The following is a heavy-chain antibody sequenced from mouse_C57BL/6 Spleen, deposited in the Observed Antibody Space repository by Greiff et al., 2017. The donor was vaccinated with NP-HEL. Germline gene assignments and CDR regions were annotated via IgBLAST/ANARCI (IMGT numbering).Heavy chain of an antibody. V-gene: IGHV1-50*01. J-gene: IGHJ1*03. Sequence: VQLQQPGAELVKPGASVKLSCKASGYTFTSYWMQWVKQRPGQGLEWIGEIDPSASYPTYNQKFKGKATLTVDTSSSTAYMQLSSLTSDDAAVDYCGRREVYSNYVEWYFDGWGTGTTVTVAS. CDR3: GRREVYSNYVEWYFDG. CDR2: IDPSASYP. D-gene: IGHD2-5*01. CDR1: GYTFTSYW.